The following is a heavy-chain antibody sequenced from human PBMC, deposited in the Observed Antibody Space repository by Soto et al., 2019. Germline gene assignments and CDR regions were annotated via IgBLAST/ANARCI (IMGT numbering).Heavy chain of an antibody. V-gene: IGHV3-33*01. CDR1: GFTFSSYG. CDR2: IWYDGSNK. J-gene: IGHJ3*02. Sequence: GESLKISCAASGFTFSSYGMHWVRQAPGKGLEWVAVIWYDGSNKYYADSVKGRFTISRDNSKNTLYLQMNSLRAEDTAVYYCARDLGHGKYAFDIWGQGTMVTVSS. CDR3: ARDLGHGKYAFDI.